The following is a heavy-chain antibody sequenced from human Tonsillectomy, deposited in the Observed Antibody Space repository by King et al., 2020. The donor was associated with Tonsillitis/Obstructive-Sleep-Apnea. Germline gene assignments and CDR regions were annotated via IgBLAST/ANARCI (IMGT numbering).Heavy chain of an antibody. CDR1: GFTFSSHW. D-gene: IGHD4-17*01. Sequence: QLVQSGGGLVQPGESLRLSCAASGFTFSSHWMHWGRQAPGKGLEWVANIKHDGSEKYYVDSVKGRFTISRDNAKNSLYLEMNSLRAEDTAVYYCGEFAVTRAWGQGTLVTVSS. CDR3: GEFAVTRA. V-gene: IGHV3-7*03. J-gene: IGHJ5*02. CDR2: IKHDGSEK.